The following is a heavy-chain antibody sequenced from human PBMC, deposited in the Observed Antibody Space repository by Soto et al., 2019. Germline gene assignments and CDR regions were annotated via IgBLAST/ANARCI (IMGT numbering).Heavy chain of an antibody. CDR1: GGSISSYY. Sequence: QVQLQESGPGLVKPSETLSLTCTVSGGSISSYYWSWIRQPPGKGLEWIAYIYYSGSMDYNPSLKSRVTISIDTSKNQFFLKVSSVTAADTAVYYCARVPFDYGGTSGFFDYWGQGTLVTVSS. D-gene: IGHD4-17*01. CDR2: IYYSGSM. CDR3: ARVPFDYGGTSGFFDY. V-gene: IGHV4-59*01. J-gene: IGHJ4*02.